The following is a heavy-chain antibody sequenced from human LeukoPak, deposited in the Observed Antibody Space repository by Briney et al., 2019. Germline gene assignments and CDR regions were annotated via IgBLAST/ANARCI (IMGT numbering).Heavy chain of an antibody. CDR1: GYTFTSYG. V-gene: IGHV1-18*01. J-gene: IGHJ6*02. CDR2: ISAYNGNT. CDR3: ARMEAGHLGRYYGMDV. D-gene: IGHD7-27*01. Sequence: ASVKVSCKASGYTFTSYGISWVRQAPGQGLEWMGWISAYNGNTNYAQKLQGRVTMTTDTSTSTAYMELRSLRSDDTAVYYCARMEAGHLGRYYGMDVWGQGTTVPSP.